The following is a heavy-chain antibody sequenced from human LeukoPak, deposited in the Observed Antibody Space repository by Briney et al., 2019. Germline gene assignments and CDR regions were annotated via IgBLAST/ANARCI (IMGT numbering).Heavy chain of an antibody. CDR3: ARDRGGSGWYYLDY. CDR2: ISYNGGTQ. Sequence: GGSLRLSCAASGFTFNIYAMHWVRQAPGKGLEWVSSISYNGGTQYYADSVKGRFTISRDNSKNTLFVQMDSLRGEDTAVYYCARDRGGSGWYYLDYWGQGTLVTVSS. D-gene: IGHD6-19*01. V-gene: IGHV3-30-3*01. CDR1: GFTFNIYA. J-gene: IGHJ4*02.